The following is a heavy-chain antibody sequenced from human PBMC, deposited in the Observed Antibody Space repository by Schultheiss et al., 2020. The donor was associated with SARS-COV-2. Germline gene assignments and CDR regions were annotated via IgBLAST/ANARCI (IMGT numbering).Heavy chain of an antibody. Sequence: GSLRLSCAVYGGSFSGYYWSWIRQPPGKGLEWIGSTFYSGSASFNPYNPSLKSRLTISLDTSRNHFSLRLRSVTPADTAVYYCARYGNSGNFDYWGQGTLVTVSS. V-gene: IGHV4-59*01. CDR1: GGSFSGYY. D-gene: IGHD1-26*01. J-gene: IGHJ4*02. CDR3: ARYGNSGNFDY. CDR2: TFYSGSA.